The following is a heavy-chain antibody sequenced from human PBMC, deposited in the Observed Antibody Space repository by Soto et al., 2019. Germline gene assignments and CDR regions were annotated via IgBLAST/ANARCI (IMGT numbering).Heavy chain of an antibody. V-gene: IGHV2-5*02. CDR2: IYWDDDK. J-gene: IGHJ4*02. Sequence: QITLKESGPPLVKPTQTLTLTCTFSGFSLSTSGVGVGWIRQPPGKALEWLALIYWDDDKRYSPSLKSRLTITKDTSKNQVVLTMTNMDPVDTASYYCAHRLDTLPYDYWGQGTLVTVSS. CDR1: GFSLSTSGVG. CDR3: AHRLDTLPYDY.